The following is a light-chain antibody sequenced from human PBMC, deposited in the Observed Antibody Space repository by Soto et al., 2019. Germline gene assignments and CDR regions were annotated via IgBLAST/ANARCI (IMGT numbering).Light chain of an antibody. Sequence: QSVLTQPPSASGTPGQRVTISCYGGSSNIGINTVNWYQQLPGTAPKVLIHTDNERPSGVPDRFSGSKSGTSASLAINGLQSGDEADYYCGAWDESLNGYVFGTGTKVTV. CDR1: SSNIGINT. J-gene: IGLJ1*01. CDR3: GAWDESLNGYV. CDR2: TDN. V-gene: IGLV1-44*01.